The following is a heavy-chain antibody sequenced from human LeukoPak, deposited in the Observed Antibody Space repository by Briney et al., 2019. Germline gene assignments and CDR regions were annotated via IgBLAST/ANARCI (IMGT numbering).Heavy chain of an antibody. CDR1: GFTFSSYA. CDR3: ANRGYKRQLAGRLYYYYGMDV. J-gene: IGHJ6*02. CDR2: ISGSGGST. D-gene: IGHD6-13*01. Sequence: GGSLRLSCAASGFTFSSYAMSWVRQAPGKGLEWVSAISGSGGSTYYADSVKGRFTISRDNSKNTLYLQMNSLRAEDTAVYYCANRGYKRQLAGRLYYYYGMDVWGQGTTVTVSS. V-gene: IGHV3-23*01.